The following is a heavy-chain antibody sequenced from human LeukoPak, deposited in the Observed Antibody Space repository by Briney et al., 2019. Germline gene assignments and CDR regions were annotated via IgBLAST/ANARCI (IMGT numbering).Heavy chain of an antibody. J-gene: IGHJ4*02. D-gene: IGHD1-14*01. CDR2: MNPNSGNT. CDR3: ARGRRFRLSTTNRWGQYYFDY. V-gene: IGHV1-8*02. Sequence: EASVKVSCKASGYTFTSYGISWVRQAPGQGLEWMGWMNPNSGNTGYAQKFQGRVTMTRNTSISTAYMELSSLRSEDTAVYYCARGRRFRLSTTNRWGQYYFDYWGQGTLVTVSS. CDR1: GYTFTSYG.